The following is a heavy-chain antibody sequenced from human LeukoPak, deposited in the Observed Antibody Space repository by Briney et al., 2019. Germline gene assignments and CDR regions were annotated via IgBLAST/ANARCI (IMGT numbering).Heavy chain of an antibody. Sequence: GGSLRHPCAGSGFTFSSYSMNWVRQAPWKGLEWVSDISSSSTTIYYADFVKGRFTISRDNAKNSLYLQMNSLRAEDTALYYCARDRCSGGRCYSLSVGYMDVWGKGTTVTVSS. D-gene: IGHD2-15*01. V-gene: IGHV3-48*01. CDR1: GFTFSSYS. CDR3: ARDRCSGGRCYSLSVGYMDV. CDR2: ISSSSTTI. J-gene: IGHJ6*03.